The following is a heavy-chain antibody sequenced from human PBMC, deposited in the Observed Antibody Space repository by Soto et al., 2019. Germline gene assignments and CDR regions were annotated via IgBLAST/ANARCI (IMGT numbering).Heavy chain of an antibody. D-gene: IGHD5-18*01. CDR1: GYTFSSYA. CDR2: IIPIFGTA. V-gene: IGHV1-69*01. CDR3: ARDRGSRRGYSYGLAGEYGMDV. Sequence: QVQLVQSGAEVKKPGASVKVSCKASGYTFSSYAISWVRQAPGQGLEWMGGIIPIFGTANYAQKFQGRVTITADESTSTAYMELSSLRSEDTAVYYCARDRGSRRGYSYGLAGEYGMDVWGQGTTVTVSS. J-gene: IGHJ6*02.